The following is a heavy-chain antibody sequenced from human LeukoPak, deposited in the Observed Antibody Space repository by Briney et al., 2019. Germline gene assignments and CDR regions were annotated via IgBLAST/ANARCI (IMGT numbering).Heavy chain of an antibody. Sequence: ASMKVSCKASGYTSTGYYMHWVRQAPGQGLEWMGWINPNSGGTNYAQKFQGRVTMTRDTSISTAYMELSRLRSDDTAVYYCARLLWFGEDGNWFDPWGQATLVTVSS. V-gene: IGHV1-2*02. CDR3: ARLLWFGEDGNWFDP. CDR2: INPNSGGT. CDR1: GYTSTGYY. J-gene: IGHJ5*02. D-gene: IGHD3-10*01.